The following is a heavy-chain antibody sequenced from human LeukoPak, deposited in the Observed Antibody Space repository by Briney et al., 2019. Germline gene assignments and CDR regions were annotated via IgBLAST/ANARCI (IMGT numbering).Heavy chain of an antibody. V-gene: IGHV3-21*01. J-gene: IGHJ4*02. CDR3: ARDSPNEAILWWSIDY. CDR1: GFTFSSYA. CDR2: ISSSSSYR. D-gene: IGHD2-21*01. Sequence: GGSLRLSCAASGFTFSSYAMHWVRQAPGKGLEWASSISSSSSYRYYEESVKGRFSISRDNARNSLYLQMNSLRAEDTAVYYCARDSPNEAILWWSIDYWGQGTLVTVSS.